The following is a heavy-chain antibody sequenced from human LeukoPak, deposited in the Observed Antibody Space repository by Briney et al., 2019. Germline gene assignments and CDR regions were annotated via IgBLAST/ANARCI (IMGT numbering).Heavy chain of an antibody. D-gene: IGHD4-23*01. Sequence: GGSLRLSCAASGFTFSSYAMSWVRQAPGKGLEWVSAISGSGGSTYYADSVKGRFTISRDNSKNTLYQQMNSLRAEDTAVYYCAKDLHMTTVVTPRISFDYWGQGTLVTVSS. CDR1: GFTFSSYA. J-gene: IGHJ4*02. V-gene: IGHV3-23*01. CDR3: AKDLHMTTVVTPRISFDY. CDR2: ISGSGGST.